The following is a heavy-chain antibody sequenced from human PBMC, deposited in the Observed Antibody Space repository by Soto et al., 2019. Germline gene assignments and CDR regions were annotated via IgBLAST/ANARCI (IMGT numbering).Heavy chain of an antibody. CDR3: ARDFSPSCEVFYDAFDV. V-gene: IGHV3-7*03. J-gene: IGHJ3*01. CDR1: GFTFSRFW. Sequence: EVQLVESGGGLVQPGGSLRLSCAASGFTFSRFWMNWVRQAPGNGLEWVANINQDGIKIHYGDSVEGRFTLSRDNAKNSLYLQLTSLRPEDTAIYYCARDFSPSCEVFYDAFDVLGQGTVVTVSS. CDR2: INQDGIKI.